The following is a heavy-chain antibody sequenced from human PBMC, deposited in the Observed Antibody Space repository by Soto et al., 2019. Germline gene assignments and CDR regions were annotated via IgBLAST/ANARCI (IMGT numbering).Heavy chain of an antibody. CDR3: AVIPPYIVGAPDAFDI. CDR2: ISYDGSNK. V-gene: IGHV3-30-3*01. D-gene: IGHD1-26*01. Sequence: SLRLSCAASGFTFSSYAMHWVRQAPGKGLEWVAVISYDGSNKYYADSVKGRFTISRDNSKNTLYLQMNSLRAEDTAVYYCAVIPPYIVGAPDAFDIWGQGTMVTVSS. J-gene: IGHJ3*02. CDR1: GFTFSSYA.